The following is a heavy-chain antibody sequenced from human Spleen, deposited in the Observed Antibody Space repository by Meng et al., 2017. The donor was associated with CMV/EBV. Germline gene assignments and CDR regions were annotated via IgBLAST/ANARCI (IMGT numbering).Heavy chain of an antibody. CDR3: AKGDDFWSGYYPNYFDY. V-gene: IGHV3-23*01. J-gene: IGHJ4*02. CDR1: GFTFSSYA. CDR2: ISGSGGST. D-gene: IGHD3-3*01. Sequence: GESLKISCAASGFTFSSYAMSWVRQAPGKGLEWVSGISGSGGSTYYADSVKGRFTISRDKSKNTLYLQMNSLRVEDTAVYYCAKGDDFWSGYYPNYFDYWGQGTLVTVSS.